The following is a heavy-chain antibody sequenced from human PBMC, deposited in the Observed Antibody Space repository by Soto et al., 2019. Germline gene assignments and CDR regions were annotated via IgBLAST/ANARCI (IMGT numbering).Heavy chain of an antibody. Sequence: SVKVSCKASGYTFSSYAISWVRQAPGQGLEWMGGIIPIFGTANYAQKFQGRVTITADESTSTAYMELSSLRSEDTAVYYCASHRHTTVTTSFDYWGQGTLVTVSS. V-gene: IGHV1-69*13. D-gene: IGHD4-17*01. J-gene: IGHJ4*02. CDR2: IIPIFGTA. CDR3: ASHRHTTVTTSFDY. CDR1: GYTFSSYA.